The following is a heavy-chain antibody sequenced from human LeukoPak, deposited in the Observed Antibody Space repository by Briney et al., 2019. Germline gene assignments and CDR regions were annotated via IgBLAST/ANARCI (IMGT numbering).Heavy chain of an antibody. CDR1: GGTFSSYA. CDR3: ARSDSSGYGVDY. V-gene: IGHV1-69*04. CDR2: IIPILGIA. J-gene: IGHJ4*02. D-gene: IGHD3-22*01. Sequence: ASVTVSCKASGGTFSSYAISWVRQAPGQGLEWMGRIIPILGIANYAQKFQGRVTITADKSTSTAYMELSSLRSEDTAVYYCARSDSSGYGVDYWGQGTLVTVSS.